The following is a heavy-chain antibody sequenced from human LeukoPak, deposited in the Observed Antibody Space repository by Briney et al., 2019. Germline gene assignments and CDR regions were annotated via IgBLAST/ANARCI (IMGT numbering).Heavy chain of an antibody. D-gene: IGHD3-22*01. V-gene: IGHV3-23*01. J-gene: IGHJ4*02. CDR1: GFTFSDYV. CDR3: APPTGVALYDSSGY. Sequence: GGSLRLSCAACGFTFSDYVMNWVRQAPGEGLEWASTISGSGGSTYYADSVKGRFTISRDNSKNTLYLQMNGLRAEDTAIYYCAPPTGVALYDSSGYWGQGTLVTVSS. CDR2: ISGSGGST.